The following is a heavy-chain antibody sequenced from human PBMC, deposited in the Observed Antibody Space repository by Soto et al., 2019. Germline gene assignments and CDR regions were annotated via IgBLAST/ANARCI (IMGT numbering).Heavy chain of an antibody. D-gene: IGHD6-13*01. V-gene: IGHV3-21*01. CDR1: GFTFSSYG. J-gene: IGHJ5*02. CDR3: ARHPERIAQIGWFDP. Sequence: GGSLRLFYAAFGFTFSSYGMNWVRQAPGKGLEWVSAISSSSTYIKYADSVKGRFTISRDNAKNSLYLQMNSLRAEDTAVYYCARHPERIAQIGWFDPWGQGTLVTVSS. CDR2: ISSSSTYI.